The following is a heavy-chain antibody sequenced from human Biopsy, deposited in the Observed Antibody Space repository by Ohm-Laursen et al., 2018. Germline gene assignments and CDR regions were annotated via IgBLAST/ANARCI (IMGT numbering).Heavy chain of an antibody. D-gene: IGHD1-26*01. Sequence: SSVKVSCKASGDSFTSYAIGWVRQAPGQGLEWMGGIIPIPNVATYAQKFQGRITITADESTSTAYMELNSLTSDNTAVYFCARGEGSSWFDPWGHGTLVTVSS. J-gene: IGHJ5*02. CDR1: GDSFTSYA. CDR3: ARGEGSSWFDP. V-gene: IGHV1-69*01. CDR2: IIPIPNVA.